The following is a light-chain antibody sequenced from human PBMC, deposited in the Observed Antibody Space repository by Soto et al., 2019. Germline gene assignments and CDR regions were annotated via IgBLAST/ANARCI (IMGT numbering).Light chain of an antibody. CDR1: QGISSY. Sequence: AIRMTQSPSSLSASTGDRVTITCRASQGISSYLAWYQQKPGKAPKLLIYAASTLQSGVPSRFSGSGSGTDFTLTISCLQSEDFATYDCQQYYSYPPATFGQGTKVEIK. J-gene: IGKJ1*01. CDR2: AAS. V-gene: IGKV1-8*01. CDR3: QQYYSYPPAT.